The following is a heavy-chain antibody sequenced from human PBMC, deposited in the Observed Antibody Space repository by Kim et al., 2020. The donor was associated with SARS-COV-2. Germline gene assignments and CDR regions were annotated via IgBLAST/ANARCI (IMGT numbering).Heavy chain of an antibody. CDR2: ISYDGSNK. CDR1: GFTFSSYA. V-gene: IGHV3-30*04. CDR3: ARDLPYSGSSGLFDY. J-gene: IGHJ4*02. Sequence: GGSLRLSCAASGFTFSSYAMHWVRQAPGKGLEWVAVISYDGSNKYYADSVKGRFTISRDNSKNTLYLQMNSLRAEDTAVYYCARDLPYSGSSGLFDYWGQGTLVTVSS. D-gene: IGHD1-26*01.